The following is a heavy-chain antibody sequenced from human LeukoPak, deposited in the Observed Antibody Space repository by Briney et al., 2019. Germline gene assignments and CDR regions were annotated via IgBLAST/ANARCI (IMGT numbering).Heavy chain of an antibody. D-gene: IGHD3-22*01. CDR1: GFTFGNYA. J-gene: IGHJ4*02. V-gene: IGHV3-49*03. CDR3: ARANSFDSSGYYFDY. Sequence: GRSLRLSCXXSGFTFGNYALSWFRQAPGKGLEWVAFIRSKTYRGTTEYAASVKGRFTISRDDSKSIAYLQMNSLKTEDTAVYYCARANSFDSSGYYFDYWGQGTLVTVSS. CDR2: IRSKTYRGTT.